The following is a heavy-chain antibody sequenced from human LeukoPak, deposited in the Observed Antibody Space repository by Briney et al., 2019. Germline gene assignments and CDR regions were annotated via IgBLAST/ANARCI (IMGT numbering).Heavy chain of an antibody. D-gene: IGHD1-26*01. CDR3: TTAESGSYWGLSAFDI. CDR2: IKSKTDGGTT. CDR1: GFTFSNAW. V-gene: IGHV3-15*01. Sequence: PGGSLRLSCAASGFTFSNAWMSWVRQAPGKGLEWVGRIKSKTDGGTTDYAAPVKGRFTISRDDSKNTLYLQMNSLKTEDTAVYYCTTAESGSYWGLSAFDIWGQGTMVTVSS. J-gene: IGHJ3*02.